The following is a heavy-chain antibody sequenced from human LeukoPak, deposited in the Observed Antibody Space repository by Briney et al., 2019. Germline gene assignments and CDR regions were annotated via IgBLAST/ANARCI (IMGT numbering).Heavy chain of an antibody. CDR3: AKDKGFSSYWYFDL. V-gene: IGHV3-9*01. Sequence: GGSLRLSCAASGFTFDDYAMHWVRQAPGKGLEWVSGISWNSGSIGYADSVKGRFTISRDNAKNSLYLQMNSLRAEDTALYYCAKDKGFSSYWYFDLWGRGTLVTVSS. D-gene: IGHD2/OR15-2a*01. CDR2: ISWNSGSI. J-gene: IGHJ2*01. CDR1: GFTFDDYA.